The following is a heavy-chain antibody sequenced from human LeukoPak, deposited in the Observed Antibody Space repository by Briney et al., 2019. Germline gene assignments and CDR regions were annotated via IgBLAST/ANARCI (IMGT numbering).Heavy chain of an antibody. J-gene: IGHJ4*02. Sequence: GGSLRLSCAASGFTFTYHRMSWVRQAPGKGLEWVANINQDDTQKFYVDSVKGRFAISKDNAKNSVYLQMNSLRVEDTAVYYCAKVGRSGWPLDNWGQGTLVTVSS. CDR3: AKVGRSGWPLDN. CDR1: GFTFTYHR. V-gene: IGHV3-7*01. D-gene: IGHD6-19*01. CDR2: INQDDTQK.